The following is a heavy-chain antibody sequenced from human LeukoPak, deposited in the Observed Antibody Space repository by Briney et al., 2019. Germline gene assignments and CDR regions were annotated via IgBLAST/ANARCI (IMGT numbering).Heavy chain of an antibody. Sequence: SVKVSCKASGGTFSSYAISWVRQAPGQGLEWMGRIIPIFGTANYAQKFQGRVTITTDESTSTAYMELSSLRSEDTAVYYGARGPLPPLRPGYYMDVWGKGTTVTVSS. J-gene: IGHJ6*03. CDR1: GGTFSSYA. D-gene: IGHD1-14*01. V-gene: IGHV1-69*05. CDR3: ARGPLPPLRPGYYMDV. CDR2: IIPIFGTA.